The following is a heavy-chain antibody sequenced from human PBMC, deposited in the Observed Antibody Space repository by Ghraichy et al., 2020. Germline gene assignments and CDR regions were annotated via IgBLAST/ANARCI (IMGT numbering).Heavy chain of an antibody. J-gene: IGHJ4*02. D-gene: IGHD2-15*01. CDR3: AREYCRGGSCFFGTGGSHFDY. CDR1: GFALSNYW. CDR2: IKSDGTDR. V-gene: IGHV3-74*01. Sequence: LSLTCAASGFALSNYWMHWVRQAPGKGLLWVSRIKSDGTDRIYADSVKGRFTISRDNAKNTLYLQMSSLRAEDTAVYYCAREYCRGGSCFFGTGGSHFDYWGQGILVSVSS.